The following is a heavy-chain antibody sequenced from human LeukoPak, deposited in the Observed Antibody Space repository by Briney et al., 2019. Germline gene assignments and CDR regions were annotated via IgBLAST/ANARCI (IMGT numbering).Heavy chain of an antibody. D-gene: IGHD3-22*01. Sequence: PGGSLRLSCAASRFTFSNYAMSWVRQAPGKGLEWVANIKQDGSEKYYVDSVKGRFTISRDNAKNSLYLQMNSLRAEDTAVYYCARAAMIRTSAFDIWGQGTVVTVSS. CDR1: RFTFSNYA. CDR3: ARAAMIRTSAFDI. V-gene: IGHV3-7*01. CDR2: IKQDGSEK. J-gene: IGHJ3*02.